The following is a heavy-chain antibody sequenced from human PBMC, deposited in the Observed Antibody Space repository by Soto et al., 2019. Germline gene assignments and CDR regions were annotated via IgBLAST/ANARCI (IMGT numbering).Heavy chain of an antibody. CDR1: GGTFSSYT. CDR2: IIPILGIA. J-gene: IGHJ4*02. CDR3: ASAGRGSDEGDY. Sequence: QVQLVQSGAEVKKPGSSVKVSCKASGGTFSSYTISWVRQAPGQGLEWMGRIIPILGIANYAQKFQGRVTITADKSTSTAYLELRSLRSEDTAVYYSASAGRGSDEGDYWGQGTLVTVAS. V-gene: IGHV1-69*02. D-gene: IGHD1-26*01.